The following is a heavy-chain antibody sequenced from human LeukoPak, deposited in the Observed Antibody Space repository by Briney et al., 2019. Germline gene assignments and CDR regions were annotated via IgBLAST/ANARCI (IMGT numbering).Heavy chain of an antibody. CDR1: GGSISSYY. D-gene: IGHD2-15*01. V-gene: IGHV4-59*01. CDR2: IYYSGST. J-gene: IGHJ5*02. Sequence: SETLSLTCTVSGGSISSYYWSWIRQPPGKGLEWIGYIYYSGSTNYNPSLKSRVTISVDTSKNQFSLKLSSVTAADTAVYYCAREGVYCSGGSCYRWFDPWGQGTLVTVSS. CDR3: AREGVYCSGGSCYRWFDP.